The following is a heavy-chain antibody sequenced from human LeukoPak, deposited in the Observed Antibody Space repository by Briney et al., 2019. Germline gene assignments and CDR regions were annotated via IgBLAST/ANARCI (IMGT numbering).Heavy chain of an antibody. V-gene: IGHV3-23*01. D-gene: IGHD3-10*01. CDR1: GFTFSSYS. Sequence: GGSLRLSCAASGFTFSSYSMNWVRQAPGKGLEWVSAISGSGGSTYYADSVKGRFTISRDNSKNTLYLQMNSLRAEDTAVYYCAKVGAIGGDYFDYWGQGTLVTVSS. J-gene: IGHJ4*02. CDR3: AKVGAIGGDYFDY. CDR2: ISGSGGST.